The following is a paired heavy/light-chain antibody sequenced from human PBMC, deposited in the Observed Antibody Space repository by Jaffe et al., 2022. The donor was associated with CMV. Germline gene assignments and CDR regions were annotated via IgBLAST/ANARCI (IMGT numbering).Light chain of an antibody. Sequence: DIQMTQSPFTLSAYVGDRVTITCRASQSVTPWLAWYQQKPGKAPKVLIYKESSLETGVPSRFRGSGSGTEFTLTISSLQPDDSATYYCHQYSAYPWAFGQGTKVEIK. CDR2: KES. CDR1: QSVTPW. CDR3: HQYSAYPWA. J-gene: IGKJ1*01. V-gene: IGKV1-5*03.
Heavy chain of an antibody. V-gene: IGHV3-23*01. CDR1: GSTFTDYD. Sequence: HLLESGGDLVQPGGSLRLSCAASGSTFTDYDMSWVRQAPGKGLEWVSLISNNGDVRYFADSVKGRFTISRDNSADTAYLHMNRLRAEDTAVYFCATREKCSNGVCYGLQYWGPGTLVTVSS. J-gene: IGHJ4*02. CDR3: ATREKCSNGVCYGLQY. CDR2: ISNNGDVR. D-gene: IGHD2-8*01.